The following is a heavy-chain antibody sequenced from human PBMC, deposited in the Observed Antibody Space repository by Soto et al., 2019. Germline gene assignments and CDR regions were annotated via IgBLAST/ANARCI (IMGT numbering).Heavy chain of an antibody. V-gene: IGHV4-4*02. CDR2: IYHSGST. CDR1: GGSISSSNW. J-gene: IGHJ5*02. Sequence: QVQLQESGPGLVKPSGTLSLTCAVSGGSISSSNWWSWVHQPPGKGLEWIGEIYHSGSTNYNPSLKSRVTISVDKSKNQFSLKLSSVTAADTAVYYCARELVIGYCSGGSCYPGYWFDPWGQGTLVTVSS. CDR3: ARELVIGYCSGGSCYPGYWFDP. D-gene: IGHD2-15*01.